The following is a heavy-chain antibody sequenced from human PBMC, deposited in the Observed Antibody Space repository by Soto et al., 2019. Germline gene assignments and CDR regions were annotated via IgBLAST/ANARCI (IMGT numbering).Heavy chain of an antibody. CDR2: ISGNGAST. CDR1: GFTFSSYA. Sequence: PGGSLRLSCAASGFTFSSYAMSWVRQAPGKGLEWVSAISGNGASTYYADSVKGRFTISRDNSKNTLYLQMNSLRADDTAVYYCAKRDSDYVWGSYPNLWGQGTLVTVSS. V-gene: IGHV3-23*01. D-gene: IGHD3-16*01. J-gene: IGHJ5*02. CDR3: AKRDSDYVWGSYPNL.